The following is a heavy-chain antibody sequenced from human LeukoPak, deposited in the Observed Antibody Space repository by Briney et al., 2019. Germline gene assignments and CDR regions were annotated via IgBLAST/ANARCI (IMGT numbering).Heavy chain of an antibody. Sequence: PGGSLRLSCAASGFTFSSYEMNWVRQAPGKGLEWVSYISSSGSTIYYADSVKGRFTISRDNAKNSLYLQMNSLRAEDTAVYYCARIDYGGIDYWGQGTLVTVSS. CDR2: ISSSGSTI. J-gene: IGHJ4*02. V-gene: IGHV3-48*03. CDR1: GFTFSSYE. CDR3: ARIDYGGIDY. D-gene: IGHD4-23*01.